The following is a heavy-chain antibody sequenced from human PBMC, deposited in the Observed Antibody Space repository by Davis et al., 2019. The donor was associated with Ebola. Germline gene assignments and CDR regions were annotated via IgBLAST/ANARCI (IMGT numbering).Heavy chain of an antibody. Sequence: GGSLRLSCAASGFTFSSYSMNWVRQAPGKGLEWVSYISSSGSTIYYADSVKGRFTISRDNAKNSLYLQMNSLRAEDTAVYYCARDRVLLWFSGVRRSFDYYGMDVWGQGTTVTVSS. J-gene: IGHJ6*02. CDR2: ISSSGSTI. D-gene: IGHD3-10*01. CDR3: ARDRVLLWFSGVRRSFDYYGMDV. V-gene: IGHV3-48*04. CDR1: GFTFSSYS.